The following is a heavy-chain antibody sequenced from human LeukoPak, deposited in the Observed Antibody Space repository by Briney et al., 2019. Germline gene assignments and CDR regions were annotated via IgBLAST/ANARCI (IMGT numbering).Heavy chain of an antibody. CDR1: GFTLSNAW. J-gene: IGHJ4*02. V-gene: IGHV3-30*18. D-gene: IGHD4-23*01. CDR2: ISYDGSNK. CDR3: ANLLRWEPY. Sequence: GGSLRLSCAASGFTLSNAWMNWVRQAPGKGLEWVAVISYDGSNKYYADSVKGRFTISRDNSKNTLYLQMNSLRAEDTAVYYCANLLRWEPYWGQGTLVTVSS.